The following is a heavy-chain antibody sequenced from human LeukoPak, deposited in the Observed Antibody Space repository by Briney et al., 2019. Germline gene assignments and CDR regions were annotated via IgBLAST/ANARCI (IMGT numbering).Heavy chain of an antibody. J-gene: IGHJ4*02. Sequence: SETLSLTCTVSGGSISSSSYYWGWIRQPPGKGLEWIGKIHHGGSTYYNPSLKSRVTISVDTSKNQFSLKLSSVTAADTAVYYCAKNYYDSSAYYSDYWGQGTLVTVSS. D-gene: IGHD3-22*01. CDR3: AKNYYDSSAYYSDY. V-gene: IGHV4-39*01. CDR2: IHHGGST. CDR1: GGSISSSSYY.